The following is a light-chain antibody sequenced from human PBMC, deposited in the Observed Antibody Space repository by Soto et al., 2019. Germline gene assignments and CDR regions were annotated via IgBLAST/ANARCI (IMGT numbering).Light chain of an antibody. V-gene: IGKV3-11*01. CDR3: QQRSNWPPKIT. CDR1: QSVSSY. CDR2: DAS. Sequence: EIVLTQSPATLSLSPGERATLAFSSSQSVSSYLAWYQQKPGQAPRLLIYDASNRATGIPDRFSGSGSGTDFTLTISSLQSEDFAVYYCQQRSNWPPKITFGQGTRLEI. J-gene: IGKJ5*01.